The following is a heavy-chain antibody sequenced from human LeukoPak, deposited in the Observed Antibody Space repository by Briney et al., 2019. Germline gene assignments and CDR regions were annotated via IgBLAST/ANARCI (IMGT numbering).Heavy chain of an antibody. CDR2: IYYSGNT. J-gene: IGHJ4*02. V-gene: IGHV4-59*01. CDR1: GDSISSYY. Sequence: PSETLSLTCSVSGDSISSYYWHWIRQPPGKGLEWIGYIYYSGNTNYNPSLKSRVTISVDTSKNQFSLKLSSVTAADTAVYYCVRENYSSGWYGIIDYWGQGTLVTVSS. CDR3: VRENYSSGWYGIIDY. D-gene: IGHD6-19*01.